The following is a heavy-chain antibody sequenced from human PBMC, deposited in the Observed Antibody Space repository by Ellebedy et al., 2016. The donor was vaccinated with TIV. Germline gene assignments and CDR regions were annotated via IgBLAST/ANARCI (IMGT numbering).Heavy chain of an antibody. D-gene: IGHD4-11*01. J-gene: IGHJ6*03. CDR1: GGFFSGYY. CDR3: ASLGPEGLASKYYYYMDV. Sequence: SETLSLSXAVYGGFFSGYYWSWSRQPPGKGLEWIGEINHSGSTNYNPSLKSRVTISVDTSKNQFSLKLSSVTAADTAVYYCASLGPEGLASKYYYYMDVWGKGTTVTVSS. V-gene: IGHV4-34*01. CDR2: INHSGST.